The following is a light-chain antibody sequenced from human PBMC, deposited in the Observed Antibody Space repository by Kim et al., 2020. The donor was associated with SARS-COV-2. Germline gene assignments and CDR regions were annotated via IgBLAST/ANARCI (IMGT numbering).Light chain of an antibody. CDR3: QSFDNNIWV. J-gene: IGLJ3*02. Sequence: NFMLTQPHSVSESPGKTVIISCTRSSGSIASNYVRWYQQRPGSAPTTVIFENHQRPSGVPDRISGSIDRSSNSASLTISGLKTEDEADYYCQSFDNNIWVFGGGTQLTVL. V-gene: IGLV6-57*04. CDR2: ENH. CDR1: SGSIASNY.